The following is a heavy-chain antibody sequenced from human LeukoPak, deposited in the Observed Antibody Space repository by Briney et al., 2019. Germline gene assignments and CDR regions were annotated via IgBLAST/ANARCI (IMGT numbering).Heavy chain of an antibody. D-gene: IGHD3-22*01. V-gene: IGHV3-15*01. CDR3: TTDQLDLITTAVIDSSRRVDDAFDI. CDR2: IKSKTDGGTT. J-gene: IGHJ3*02. CDR1: GFPFSSHG. Sequence: GGSLRLSCAASGFPFSSHGMIWLRQAPGKGLEWVGRIKSKTDGGTTDYAAPVKGRFTISRDDSKNTLYLQMNSLKTEDTAVYYCTTDQLDLITTAVIDSSRRVDDAFDIWGQGTMVTVSS.